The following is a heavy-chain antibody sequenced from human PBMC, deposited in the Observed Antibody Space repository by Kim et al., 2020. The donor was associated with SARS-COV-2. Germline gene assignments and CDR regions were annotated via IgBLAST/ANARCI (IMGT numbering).Heavy chain of an antibody. J-gene: IGHJ6*02. CDR1: GGSISSSSYY. Sequence: SETLSLTCTVSGGSISSSSYYWGWIRQPPGKGLEWIGSIYYSGSTYYNPSLKSRVTISVDTSKNQFSLKLSSVTAADTAVYYCAGEIAVAGTGYYYYGMDVWGQGTTVTVSS. CDR3: AGEIAVAGTGYYYYGMDV. D-gene: IGHD6-19*01. CDR2: IYYSGST. V-gene: IGHV4-39*01.